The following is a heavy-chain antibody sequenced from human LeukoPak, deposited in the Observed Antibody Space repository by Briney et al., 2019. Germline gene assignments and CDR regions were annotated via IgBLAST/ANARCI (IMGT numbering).Heavy chain of an antibody. CDR2: ISYDGSNK. CDR3: ARGRSSSWYGYYYYGMDV. Sequence: GGSLRLSCAASGFTFSSYAMHWVRQAPGKGLEWVAVISYDGSNKYYADSVKGRFTISRDNSKNTLYLQMNSLRAEDTAVYYCARGRSSSWYGYYYYGMDVWGQGTTVTVSS. J-gene: IGHJ6*02. D-gene: IGHD6-13*01. CDR1: GFTFSSYA. V-gene: IGHV3-30*01.